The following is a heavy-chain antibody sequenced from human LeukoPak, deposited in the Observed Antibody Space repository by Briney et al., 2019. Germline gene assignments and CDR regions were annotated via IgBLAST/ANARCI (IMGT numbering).Heavy chain of an antibody. CDR1: GFTFSSYW. CDR2: LKEDGKEK. Sequence: PGGSLRLSCAASGFTFSSYWMSWVREAPGQGLEWVANLKEDGKEKYSVDSVKGRFTISRDNAKNSLYLQMSSLRAEDTAVYYCARDSVLDVWSGYVLVYWGQGTLVTVSS. V-gene: IGHV3-7*01. D-gene: IGHD3-3*01. CDR3: ARDSVLDVWSGYVLVY. J-gene: IGHJ4*02.